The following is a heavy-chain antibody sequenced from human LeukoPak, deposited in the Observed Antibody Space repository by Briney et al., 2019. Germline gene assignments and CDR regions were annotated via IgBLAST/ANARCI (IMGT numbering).Heavy chain of an antibody. D-gene: IGHD2-2*02. J-gene: IGHJ3*02. V-gene: IGHV4-30-4*08. CDR3: ARLPDTRYCSSTSCYTAAVTAFDI. CDR1: GGSLSSGDYY. CDR2: IYYSGST. Sequence: SQTLSLTCTVSGGSLSSGDYYWSWIRQPPGKGLEWIGYIYYSGSTYYNPSLKSRITISVDTSKNQFSLKLSSVTAADTAVYYCARLPDTRYCSSTSCYTAAVTAFDIWGQGTMVTVSS.